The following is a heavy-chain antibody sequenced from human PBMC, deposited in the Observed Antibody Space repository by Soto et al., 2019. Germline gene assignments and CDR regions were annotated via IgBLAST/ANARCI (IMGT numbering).Heavy chain of an antibody. CDR2: IIPIFGTA. V-gene: IGHV1-69*13. CDR3: AREREMATHYFGY. CDR1: GGTFSSYA. J-gene: IGHJ4*02. Sequence: GASVKVSCKASGGTFSSYAISWVRQAPGQGLEWMGGIIPIFGTANYAQKFQGRVTITADESTSTAYMELSSLRSEDTAVYYCAREREMATHYFGYWGQGTLVTVSS. D-gene: IGHD5-12*01.